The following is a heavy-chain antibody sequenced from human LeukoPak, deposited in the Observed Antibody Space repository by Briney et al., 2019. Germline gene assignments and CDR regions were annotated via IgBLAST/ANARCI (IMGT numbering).Heavy chain of an antibody. CDR3: ARGSGSSGYFDY. CDR2: INPNSGGT. J-gene: IGHJ4*02. Sequence: ASVKVSCKASGYTFTGYYMHWVRQAPGQGLEWMGWINPNSGGTNYAQKLQGRVTMTTDTSTSTAYMELRSLRSDDTAVYYCARGSGSSGYFDYWGQGTLVTVSS. D-gene: IGHD1-26*01. CDR1: GYTFTGYY. V-gene: IGHV1-2*02.